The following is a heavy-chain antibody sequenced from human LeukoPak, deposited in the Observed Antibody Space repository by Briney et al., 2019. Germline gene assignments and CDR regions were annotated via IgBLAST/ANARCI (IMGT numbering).Heavy chain of an antibody. D-gene: IGHD2-15*01. CDR2: IDYGGST. J-gene: IGHJ4*02. Sequence: SETLSLTCSVSGDSINSNYWSWMRQPPGKGLEWIGYIDYGGSTNYNPSLKSRVSMSVDTSKNQFSLNLSSVTAADTAVYYCARLLAGCPGGRCRAHFDYWGQGTLVTVSS. CDR3: ARLLAGCPGGRCRAHFDY. V-gene: IGHV4-59*01. CDR1: GDSINSNY.